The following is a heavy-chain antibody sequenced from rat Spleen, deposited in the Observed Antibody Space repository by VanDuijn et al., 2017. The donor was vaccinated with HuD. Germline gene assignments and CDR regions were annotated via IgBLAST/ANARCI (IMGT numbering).Heavy chain of an antibody. Sequence: QVQLKESGPGLVQPSQTLSLTCTVSGLSLTSNSVSWIRQPPGKGLEWMGVIWSNGGTDYNSAIKSRLSISRDTSKNQVFLKMNSLQSEDTTTYYCARAPGRGYVMDAWGQGASVTVSS. CDR3: ARAPGRGYVMDA. D-gene: IGHD5-1*01. J-gene: IGHJ4*01. CDR2: IWSNGGT. CDR1: GLSLTSNS. V-gene: IGHV2-47*01.